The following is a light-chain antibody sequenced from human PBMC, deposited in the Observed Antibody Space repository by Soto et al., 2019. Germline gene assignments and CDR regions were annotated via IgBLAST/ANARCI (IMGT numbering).Light chain of an antibody. CDR2: AAS. Sequence: DIQMTQSPSSLSASVGDRVTITCRASQGISSFLAWYQQKPGKVAKLLIYAASTLQSGVPSRFSGSGSGTDFTLTISSLQPEDVATYYCQKYDSALWTFGQGTQVEIK. V-gene: IGKV1-27*01. CDR3: QKYDSALWT. CDR1: QGISSF. J-gene: IGKJ1*01.